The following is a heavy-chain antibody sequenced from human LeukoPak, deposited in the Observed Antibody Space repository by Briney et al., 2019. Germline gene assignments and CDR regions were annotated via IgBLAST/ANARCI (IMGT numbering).Heavy chain of an antibody. CDR3: AKTAVAGTNYYYMDV. CDR1: GFTFSSYG. J-gene: IGHJ6*03. Sequence: PGGSLRLSWAASGFTFSSYGMHWVRQAPGKGLEWVAFIRYDGSNKYYADSVKGRFTISRDNSKNTLYLQMNSLRAEDTAVYYCAKTAVAGTNYYYMDVWGKGTTVTVSS. D-gene: IGHD6-19*01. V-gene: IGHV3-30*02. CDR2: IRYDGSNK.